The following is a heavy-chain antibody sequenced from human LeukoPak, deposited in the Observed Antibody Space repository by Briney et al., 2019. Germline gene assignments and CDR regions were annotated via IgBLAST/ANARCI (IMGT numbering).Heavy chain of an antibody. J-gene: IGHJ3*02. CDR2: IIPIFGTA. V-gene: IGHV1-69*13. Sequence: ASVKVSCKASGGTFSSYAISWVRQAPGQGLEWMGGIIPIFGTANYAQKFQGRVTITADESTSTAYMELSSLRSEDTAIYYCARRRRIAAAGTDAFDIWGQGTMVTVSS. CDR1: GGTFSSYA. CDR3: ARRRRIAAAGTDAFDI. D-gene: IGHD6-13*01.